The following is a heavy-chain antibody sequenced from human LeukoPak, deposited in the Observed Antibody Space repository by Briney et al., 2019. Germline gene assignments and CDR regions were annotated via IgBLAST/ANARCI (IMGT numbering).Heavy chain of an antibody. CDR2: INHSGST. CDR1: GGSFSGYY. Sequence: SETLSLTCAVYGGSFSGYYWSWIRQSPGKGLEWIGEINHSGSTNYNPSLKSRVTMSVDTPKNQLSLKLSSVTAADTAVYYCARDFGYGDYFFDYWGQGTLVTVSS. CDR3: ARDFGYGDYFFDY. J-gene: IGHJ4*02. V-gene: IGHV4-34*01. D-gene: IGHD4-17*01.